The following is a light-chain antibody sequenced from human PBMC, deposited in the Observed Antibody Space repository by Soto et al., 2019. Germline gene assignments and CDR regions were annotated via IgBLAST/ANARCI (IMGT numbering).Light chain of an antibody. J-gene: IGKJ4*01. CDR2: AAS. Sequence: AIQMTQSPSSLSASVGDRVTITCRASQGIGNDLAWYQQKPGKAPKLLIYAASTLQSGVPPRFSGNGSGTDFTLTISSLQPGDLASYYCLQDFHFPLSFGGGTKVEIK. CDR3: LQDFHFPLS. V-gene: IGKV1-6*02. CDR1: QGIGND.